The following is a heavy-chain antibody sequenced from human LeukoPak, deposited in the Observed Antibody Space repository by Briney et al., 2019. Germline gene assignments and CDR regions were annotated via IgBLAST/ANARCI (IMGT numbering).Heavy chain of an antibody. J-gene: IGHJ4*02. CDR2: IWYDGSNK. V-gene: IGHV3-33*01. D-gene: IGHD6-13*01. CDR3: ARDRWQQLVSPLE. Sequence: GGSLRLSCAGSGFTFSSYGMHWVGQAPAKGREGVAVIWYDGSNKYYADSVKGRFTISRDNSKNTLYLQMTILRVEDTALYYCARDRWQQLVSPLEWGQGTLVTVSS. CDR1: GFTFSSYG.